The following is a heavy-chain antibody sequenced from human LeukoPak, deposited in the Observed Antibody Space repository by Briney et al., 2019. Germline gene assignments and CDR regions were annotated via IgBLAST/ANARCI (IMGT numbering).Heavy chain of an antibody. CDR3: ASDEKAWFGEFYYYYMDV. Sequence: GGSLRLSCAASGFTFSDYYMSWIRQAPGKGLEWVSHISSSGSDINYADSVKGRFTISRDNAKNSLYLQMNSLRAEDTAVYYCASDEKAWFGEFYYYYMDVWGKGTTVTISS. D-gene: IGHD3-10*01. J-gene: IGHJ6*03. CDR2: ISSSGSDI. CDR1: GFTFSDYY. V-gene: IGHV3-11*01.